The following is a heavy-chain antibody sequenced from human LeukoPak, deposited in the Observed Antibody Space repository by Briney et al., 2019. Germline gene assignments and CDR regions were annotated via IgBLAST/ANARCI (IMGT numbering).Heavy chain of an antibody. J-gene: IGHJ4*02. CDR1: GGSISSYY. CDR3: ARAPYSSSWYWHFDY. CDR2: IYTSGST. V-gene: IGHV4-4*07. D-gene: IGHD6-13*01. Sequence: SETLSLTCTVSGGSISSYYWSWIRQPAGKGLEWIGRIYTSGSTNYNPSLKSRVTMSVDTSKNQFSLKLSSVTAADTAVYYCARAPYSSSWYWHFDYWGQGTLVTVSS.